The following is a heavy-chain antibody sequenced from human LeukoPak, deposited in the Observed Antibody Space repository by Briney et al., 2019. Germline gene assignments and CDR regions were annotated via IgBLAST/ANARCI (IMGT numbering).Heavy chain of an antibody. V-gene: IGHV3-30*18. J-gene: IGHJ6*02. D-gene: IGHD3-3*01. Sequence: GGTLSLTCTITGTTSSTLVNPCIPNTPTIGLTIATTISNNSSNKQYADSVKGRFTISRDNSKNTLYLQMNSLRAEDTAVYYCAKDPSRYDFWSGYHRYYYYGMDVWGQGTTVTVSS. CDR1: GTTSSTLV. CDR2: ISNNSSNK. CDR3: AKDPSRYDFWSGYHRYYYYGMDV.